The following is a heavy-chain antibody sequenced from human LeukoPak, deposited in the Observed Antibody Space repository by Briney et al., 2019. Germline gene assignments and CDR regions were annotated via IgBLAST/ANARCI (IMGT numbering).Heavy chain of an antibody. V-gene: IGHV4-4*07. CDR3: ARDAYSSSWYGYFQY. CDR2: IYSSGST. J-gene: IGHJ1*01. Sequence: SETLSLTCTVSGGSISNYYWSWIRQPAGKGLEWIGRIYSSGSTNYNPSLKSRVTMSVDTSKTQFSLKLSSATAADTAVYYCARDAYSSSWYGYFQYWGQGTLVTVSS. CDR1: GGSISNYY. D-gene: IGHD6-13*01.